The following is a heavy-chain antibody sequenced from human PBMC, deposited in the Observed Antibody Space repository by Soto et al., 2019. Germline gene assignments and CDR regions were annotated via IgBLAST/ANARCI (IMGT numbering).Heavy chain of an antibody. CDR2: IYHSGST. Sequence: QVQLQESGPGLVKPSGTLSLTCAVSGGSISSSNWWSWVRQPPGKGLEWIGEIYHSGSTNYNPSPKSRVTISVDKSKNQFSLKLSAVTAAGTAVYYCARGGVEYCSGGSCYLTGLYYFDYWGRGTLVTVSS. V-gene: IGHV4-4*02. CDR3: ARGGVEYCSGGSCYLTGLYYFDY. D-gene: IGHD2-15*01. J-gene: IGHJ4*02. CDR1: GGSISSSNW.